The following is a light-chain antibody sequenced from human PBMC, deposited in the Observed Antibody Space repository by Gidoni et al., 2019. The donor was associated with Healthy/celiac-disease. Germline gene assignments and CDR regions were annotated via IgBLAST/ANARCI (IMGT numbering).Light chain of an antibody. CDR2: SNS. V-gene: IGLV1-40*01. Sequence: QSVLTQPPSLACAPGQRGTIACTGSSSNIGAGYDVHWYPQLPGTAPNILIYSNSHRPSGVPDRFSGSKSGTSASLAITGLQAEDEADYYCQSYDSSLSGSVFGGGTKLTVL. CDR3: QSYDSSLSGSV. J-gene: IGLJ2*01. CDR1: SSNIGAGYD.